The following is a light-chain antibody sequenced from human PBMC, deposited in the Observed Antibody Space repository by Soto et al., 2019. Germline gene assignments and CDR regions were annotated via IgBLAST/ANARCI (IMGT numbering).Light chain of an antibody. CDR3: QQSYTTPWT. CDR2: AAS. V-gene: IGKV1-39*01. CDR1: QSVSNY. J-gene: IGKJ1*01. Sequence: DIQMTQSPSSLSASVGDRISITCRASQSVSNYINWYQQRSGKAPKLLIHAASSLQSGVPSRFSGSGSGTDFTLIISSLQPEDFATYHCQQSYTTPWTSGQGTKVEIK.